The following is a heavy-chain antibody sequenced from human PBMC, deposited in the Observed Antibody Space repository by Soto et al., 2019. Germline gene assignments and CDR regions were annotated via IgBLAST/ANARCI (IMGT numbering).Heavy chain of an antibody. J-gene: IGHJ6*02. CDR2: ISWNSGSI. D-gene: IGHD3-3*01. V-gene: IGHV3-9*01. CDR1: GFTFDDYA. Sequence: PGGSLRLSCAASGFTFDDYAMHWVRQAPGKGLEWVSGISWNSGSIGYADSVKGRFTISRDNAKNSLYLQMNSLRAEDTALYYWAKGGHYDFWSGYRTSYYYYGMDVWGQGTTVTVSS. CDR3: AKGGHYDFWSGYRTSYYYYGMDV.